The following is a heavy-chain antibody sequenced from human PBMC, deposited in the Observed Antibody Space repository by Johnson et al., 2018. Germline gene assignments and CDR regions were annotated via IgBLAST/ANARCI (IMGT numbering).Heavy chain of an antibody. D-gene: IGHD5/OR15-5a*01. CDR1: GFTFSHYG. CDR3: AREAEYSVEYFQY. J-gene: IGHJ1*01. V-gene: IGHV3-33*01. CDR2: IWFDGTNK. Sequence: QVQLGQSGGGVVQAGRSLRLSCAASGFTFSHYGMPWVRQAPGKGLEWLALIWFDGTNKYHADPVKGRFTIYRDNSKNTLYLQMNSLRGEDTAVYYCAREAEYSVEYFQYWGQGTLVTVSS.